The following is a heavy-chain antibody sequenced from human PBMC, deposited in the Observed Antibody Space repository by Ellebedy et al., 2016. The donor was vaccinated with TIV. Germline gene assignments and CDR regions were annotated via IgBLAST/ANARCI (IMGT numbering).Heavy chain of an antibody. D-gene: IGHD3-16*01. J-gene: IGHJ3*01. CDR2: LSSYNGNT. CDR1: GYTFTSYG. CDR3: ARIGGGVSGTSFDV. V-gene: IGHV1-18*04. Sequence: AASVKVSCKASGYTFTSYGISWVRQAPGRGLEWMGWLSSYNGNTQFAQKFQGRVTMTTATSTSTTYMGLRGLRSDDTALYYCARIGGGVSGTSFDVWGQGTIVTVSS.